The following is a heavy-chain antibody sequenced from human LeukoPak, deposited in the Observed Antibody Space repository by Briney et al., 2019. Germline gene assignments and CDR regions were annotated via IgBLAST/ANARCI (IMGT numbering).Heavy chain of an antibody. J-gene: IGHJ4*02. V-gene: IGHV3-30-3*01. CDR2: ISYDGSNK. CDR3: ARDGEHSSSWYPLY. Sequence: PGRSLRLSCAASGFTFSSYAMHWVRQAPGKGLEWVAVISYDGSNKYYADSVKGRFTISRDNSKNTLYLQMNSLRAEDTAVYYCARDGEHSSSWYPLYWGQGTLVTVSS. CDR1: GFTFSSYA. D-gene: IGHD6-13*01.